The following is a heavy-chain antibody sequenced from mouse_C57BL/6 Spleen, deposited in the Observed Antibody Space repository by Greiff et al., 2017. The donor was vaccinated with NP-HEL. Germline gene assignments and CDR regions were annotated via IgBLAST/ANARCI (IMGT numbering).Heavy chain of an antibody. Sequence: EVNVVESGGGLVQPGGSLKLSCAASGFTFSDYGMAWVRQAPRKGPEWVAFISNLAYSIYYADTVTGRFTISRENAKNTLYLEMSSLRSEDTAMYYCARGDYYGSLDYWGQGTTLTVSS. V-gene: IGHV5-15*01. D-gene: IGHD1-1*01. CDR1: GFTFSDYG. J-gene: IGHJ2*01. CDR2: ISNLAYSI. CDR3: ARGDYYGSLDY.